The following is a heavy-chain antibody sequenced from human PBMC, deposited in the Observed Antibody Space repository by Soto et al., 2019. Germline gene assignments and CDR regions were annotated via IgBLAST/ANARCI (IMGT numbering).Heavy chain of an antibody. CDR3: ARDGDGRMTTNPYYYNGMDV. Sequence: SETLSLTCTVSGGSVSSGSYYWSWIRQPPGKGLEWIGYVFYTGRANYNASLKSRVSISLDTSNYQFSLKLSSVTAADTAVYYCARDGDGRMTTNPYYYNGMDVWGPGTTVTVSS. CDR1: GGSVSSGSYY. CDR2: VFYTGRA. D-gene: IGHD4-4*01. V-gene: IGHV4-61*01. J-gene: IGHJ6*02.